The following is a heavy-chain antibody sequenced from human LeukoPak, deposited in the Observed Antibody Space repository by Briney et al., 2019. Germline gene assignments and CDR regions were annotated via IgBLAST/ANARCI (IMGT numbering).Heavy chain of an antibody. V-gene: IGHV3-7*01. Sequence: PGGSLRLSCAASGFTFSRYSVSWVRQAPGKGLEWVANIKPDGSEQDYVDSAKGRFTISRDNAKNSLYLRMNTLRAEDTAVYYCADGGFDFWGQGTLVTVSS. CDR2: IKPDGSEQ. J-gene: IGHJ4*02. D-gene: IGHD3-16*01. CDR1: GFTFSRYS. CDR3: ADGGFDF.